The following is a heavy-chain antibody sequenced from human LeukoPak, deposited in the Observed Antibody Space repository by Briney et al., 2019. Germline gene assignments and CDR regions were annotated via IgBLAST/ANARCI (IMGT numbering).Heavy chain of an antibody. V-gene: IGHV3-66*01. J-gene: IGHJ3*01. CDR3: ARRAYNILTGDDTFDL. CDR2: IYSGGST. D-gene: IGHD3-9*01. CDR1: GFTVSSNY. Sequence: GGSLRLSCAASGFTVSSNYMSWVRQAPGKGLEWVSVIYSGGSTYYADSVKGRFTISRDNSKNTLYLQMNSLRAEDTAVYYCARRAYNILTGDDTFDLWGQGTMVTVSS.